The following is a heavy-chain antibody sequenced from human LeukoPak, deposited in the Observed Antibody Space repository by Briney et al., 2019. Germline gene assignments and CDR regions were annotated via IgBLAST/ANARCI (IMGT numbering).Heavy chain of an antibody. D-gene: IGHD6-6*01. J-gene: IGHJ4*02. CDR2: IYYSGST. Sequence: SETLSLTCTASGGSISSSSYYWGWIRQPPGKGLEWIGSIYYSGSTYYNPSLKSRVTISVDTSKNQFSLKLSSVTAADTAVYYCARVEYSTSSSDYWGQGTLVTVSS. CDR1: GGSISSSSYY. V-gene: IGHV4-39*07. CDR3: ARVEYSTSSSDY.